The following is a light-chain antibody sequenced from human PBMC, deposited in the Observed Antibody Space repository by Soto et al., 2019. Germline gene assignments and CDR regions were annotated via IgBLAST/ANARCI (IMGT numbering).Light chain of an antibody. V-gene: IGKV1-5*01. CDR2: AAS. CDR1: QDIDVS. J-gene: IGKJ1*01. Sequence: DIQMTQFPSTLSASVGDRVTITCRASQDIDVSLAWFQQRPGEAPKLLIFAASGLESGVPSTFSGSGSGTEFTLTISSVQPEDFATYFCQHYETFSWTFDQGTKVEMK. CDR3: QHYETFSWT.